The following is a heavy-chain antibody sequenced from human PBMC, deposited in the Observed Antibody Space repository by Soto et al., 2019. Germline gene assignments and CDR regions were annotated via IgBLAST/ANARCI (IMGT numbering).Heavy chain of an antibody. CDR1: GGSISSGGYY. J-gene: IGHJ6*03. V-gene: IGHV4-31*03. CDR2: IYYSGST. Sequence: QVQLQESGPGLVKPSQTLSLTCTVSGGSISSGGYYWSWIRQHPGKGLEWIGYIYYSGSTYYNPSLKSRVTISVDTSKNQFSLELSSVTAADTAVYYCARATQQLLYYYYYMDVWGKGTTVTVSS. CDR3: ARATQQLLYYYYYMDV. D-gene: IGHD2-2*01.